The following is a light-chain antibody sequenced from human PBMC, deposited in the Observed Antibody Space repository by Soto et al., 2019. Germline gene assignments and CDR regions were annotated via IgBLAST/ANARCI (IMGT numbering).Light chain of an antibody. Sequence: QSVLTQPPSVSAAPGQKFTMACSGSISNIGGNSVSWYQQLPGTAPKLLIYDDNKRPSGIPDRFSGSKSGTSATLGITGFQTGDEADYYCRSWDSSLSAYVFGTGTKVTVL. CDR2: DDN. CDR1: ISNIGGNS. J-gene: IGLJ1*01. CDR3: RSWDSSLSAYV. V-gene: IGLV1-51*01.